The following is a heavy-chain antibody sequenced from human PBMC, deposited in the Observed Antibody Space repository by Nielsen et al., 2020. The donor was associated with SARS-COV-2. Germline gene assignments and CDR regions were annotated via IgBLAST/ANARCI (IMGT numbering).Heavy chain of an antibody. Sequence: SETLSLTCAVYGGSFSGYYWSWIRQPPGKGLEWIGEINHSGSTNYNPSLKSRVTISVDTSKNQFSLKLSSVTAADTAVYYCARGGKHIAARPLDYWGQGTLATVSS. CDR3: ARGGKHIAARPLDY. CDR2: INHSGST. D-gene: IGHD6-6*01. V-gene: IGHV4-34*01. CDR1: GGSFSGYY. J-gene: IGHJ4*02.